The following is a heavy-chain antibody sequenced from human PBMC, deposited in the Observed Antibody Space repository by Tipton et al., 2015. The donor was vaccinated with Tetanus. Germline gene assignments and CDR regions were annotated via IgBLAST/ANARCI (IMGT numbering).Heavy chain of an antibody. CDR1: GASIRSYY. CDR3: ARWGDASGSTNLYAFDI. Sequence: GASIRSYYWNWIRQAPGKGLEWIGYTHHSGNTKYNPSLSGRVTTSVDTSKNQFSLKISSLTAADTAVYYCARWGDASGSTNLYAFDIWGQGTMVSVSS. CDR2: THHSGNT. D-gene: IGHD3-10*01. V-gene: IGHV4-59*01. J-gene: IGHJ3*02.